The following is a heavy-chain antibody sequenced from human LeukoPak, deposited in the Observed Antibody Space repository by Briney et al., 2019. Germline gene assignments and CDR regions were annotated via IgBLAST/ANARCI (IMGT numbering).Heavy chain of an antibody. CDR3: AKAPNPPYGDYSNDY. V-gene: IGHV3-23*01. D-gene: IGHD4-17*01. J-gene: IGHJ4*02. Sequence: GGSLRLSCAASGFTFSNYAMSWVRQAPGKGLEWVSAISGSGGSTYYADSVKGRFTISRDNSKNTLYLQMNSLRAEDTAVYYCAKAPNPPYGDYSNDYWGQGTLVTVSS. CDR1: GFTFSNYA. CDR2: ISGSGGST.